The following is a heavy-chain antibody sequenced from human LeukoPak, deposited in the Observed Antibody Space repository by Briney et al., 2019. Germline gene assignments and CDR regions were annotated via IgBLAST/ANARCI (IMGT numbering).Heavy chain of an antibody. V-gene: IGHV3-30*02. D-gene: IGHD6-19*01. CDR1: GFTFSHFG. CDR3: AKGGAVAGDFDY. Sequence: PGGSLRLSCAASGFTFSHFGMHWVRQAPGKGLEWVAFIAYDGSSKYYADSLKGRITISRDNSKNTLYLQMNSLRAEDTAVYYCAKGGAVAGDFDYWGQGALVTVSS. CDR2: IAYDGSSK. J-gene: IGHJ4*02.